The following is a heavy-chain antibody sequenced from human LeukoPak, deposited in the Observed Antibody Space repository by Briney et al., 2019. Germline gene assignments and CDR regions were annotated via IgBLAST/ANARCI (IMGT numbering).Heavy chain of an antibody. Sequence: KPSETLSLTCTVSGGSISSGGYYWSWIRQHPGKGLEWIGYIYYSGSTYYNPSLKSRVTISVDTSKNQFSLKLSSVTAADTAVYYCARLTDRGWFDPWGRGTLVTVSS. D-gene: IGHD3-22*01. J-gene: IGHJ5*02. CDR3: ARLTDRGWFDP. CDR2: IYYSGST. CDR1: GGSISSGGYY. V-gene: IGHV4-31*03.